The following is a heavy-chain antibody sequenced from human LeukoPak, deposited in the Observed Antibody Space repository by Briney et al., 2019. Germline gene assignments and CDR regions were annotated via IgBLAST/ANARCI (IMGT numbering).Heavy chain of an antibody. J-gene: IGHJ4*02. D-gene: IGHD4-17*01. CDR2: IIPIFGTA. V-gene: IGHV1-69*13. Sequence: SVKVSCKASGGAFSSYAISWVRPAPGQGLEWMGGIIPIFGTANYAQKFQGRVTITADESTSTAYMELSSLRSEDTAVYYCARDYDYGGYYFDYWGQGTLVTVSS. CDR1: GGAFSSYA. CDR3: ARDYDYGGYYFDY.